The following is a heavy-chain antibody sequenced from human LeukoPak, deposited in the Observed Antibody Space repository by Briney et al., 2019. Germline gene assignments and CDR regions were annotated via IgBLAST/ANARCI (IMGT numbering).Heavy chain of an antibody. V-gene: IGHV4-59*08. D-gene: IGHD4/OR15-4a*01. CDR3: ARQKYDYGANHWYFDL. CDR2: IYHSGTT. J-gene: IGHJ2*01. CDR1: GDSISTYN. Sequence: SETLSLTCTVSGDSISTYNWSWIRQPPGKGLDWIAYIYHSGTTNYNPSLKSRVTISEDTSKTQVSLNLTSVTAADTAVYYCARQKYDYGANHWYFDLWGRGTLVTVSS.